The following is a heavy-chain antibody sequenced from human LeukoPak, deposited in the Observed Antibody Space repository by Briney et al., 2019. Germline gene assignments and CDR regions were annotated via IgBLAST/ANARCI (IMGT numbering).Heavy chain of an antibody. CDR1: GFPFSSYA. CDR2: NSSNGGRK. Sequence: GGPLNLSCAASGFPFSSYAMQWVRRAPGKGVEYVSANSSNGGRKYDATSVKGRFTISRDNSKNTLYLQMGSLRAYDIAVYYCARDRAARGYCYYYMDVWGKGTTVTVSS. D-gene: IGHD6-6*01. J-gene: IGHJ6*03. CDR3: ARDRAARGYCYYYMDV. V-gene: IGHV3-64*01.